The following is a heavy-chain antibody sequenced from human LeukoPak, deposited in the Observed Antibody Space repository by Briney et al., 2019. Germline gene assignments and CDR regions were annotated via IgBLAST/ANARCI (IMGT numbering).Heavy chain of an antibody. J-gene: IGHJ4*02. Sequence: EASVKVSFKASGYTFTTYGISWVRQAPGQGLEWMGWISAHNGHTNYAQNLQGRVTMTTDTSTSTAYMELRSLRSDDTAVYYCARVEDRDNVWGSYRLADYWGQGTLVTVSS. CDR2: ISAHNGHT. D-gene: IGHD3-16*02. V-gene: IGHV1-18*04. CDR3: ARVEDRDNVWGSYRLADY. CDR1: GYTFTTYG.